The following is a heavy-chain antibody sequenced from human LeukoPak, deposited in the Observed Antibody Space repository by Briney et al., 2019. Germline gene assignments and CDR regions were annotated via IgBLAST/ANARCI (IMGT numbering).Heavy chain of an antibody. CDR1: GYTLDEYG. D-gene: IGHD1-26*01. Sequence: GGSLRLSCAASGYTLDEYGMSGVRHAPGKGRVGGSGINGNGGSTGYADCVTGRFNISRDNAKNSLYRQMTSVRAEDTALYYCAREPHLGATRSFAFDIWGQGTMVTVSS. V-gene: IGHV3-20*04. CDR2: INGNGGST. CDR3: AREPHLGATRSFAFDI. J-gene: IGHJ3*02.